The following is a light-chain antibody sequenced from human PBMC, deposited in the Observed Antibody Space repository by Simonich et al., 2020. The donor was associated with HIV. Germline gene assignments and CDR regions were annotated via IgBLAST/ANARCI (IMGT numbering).Light chain of an antibody. J-gene: IGKJ1*01. CDR1: QSVSSY. CDR3: QHYNNWPPWT. Sequence: EIVLTQSPATLSLSPGERATLSCRASQSVSSYLAWYQQKPVQAPRLLIYGASTRATGIPARFSGSGSGTEFTLTINSLQSGDFAVYYCQHYNNWPPWTFGQGTKVEIK. CDR2: GAS. V-gene: IGKV3-15*01.